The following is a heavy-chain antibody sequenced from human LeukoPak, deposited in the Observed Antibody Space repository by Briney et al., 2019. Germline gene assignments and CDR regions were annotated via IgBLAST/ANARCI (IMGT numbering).Heavy chain of an antibody. V-gene: IGHV4-39*07. J-gene: IGHJ4*02. D-gene: IGHD3-22*01. CDR2: IYYSGST. CDR1: GGSINSSSYY. Sequence: SETLSLTCTVSGGSINSSSYYWGWIRQPPGKGLEWIGSIYYSGSTYYNPSLKSRVTISVDTSKNQFSLKLSSVTAADTAVYYCARGRYYYDSSGPPYYYFDYWGQGTLVTVSS. CDR3: ARGRYYYDSSGPPYYYFDY.